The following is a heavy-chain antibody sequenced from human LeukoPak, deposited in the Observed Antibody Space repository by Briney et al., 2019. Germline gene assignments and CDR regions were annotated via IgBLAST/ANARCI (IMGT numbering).Heavy chain of an antibody. J-gene: IGHJ4*02. CDR2: INQDGSVK. D-gene: IGHD6-6*01. Sequence: GGSLRLSCAASGFTFSNYWMSWVRQAPGRGLEWVANINQDGSVKYYVDSVKGRFTISRDNAKNSQYLQMNSLRVEDTAVYYCARIGYSSSSLDYWGQGTLVTVSS. CDR1: GFTFSNYW. V-gene: IGHV3-7*01. CDR3: ARIGYSSSSLDY.